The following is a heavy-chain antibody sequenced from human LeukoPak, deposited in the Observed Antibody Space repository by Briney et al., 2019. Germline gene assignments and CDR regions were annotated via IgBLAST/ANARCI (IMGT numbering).Heavy chain of an antibody. J-gene: IGHJ6*02. V-gene: IGHV3-30*04. Sequence: PGGSLRLSCAASGFTFSSYAMHWVRQAPGKGLEWVAVISYDGSNKYYADSVKGRFTISRDESKNTLYLQMNSLRAEDTAIYYCAKTPSSDFWRGYYYGMDVWGRGTTVTVSS. CDR3: AKTPSSDFWRGYYYGMDV. D-gene: IGHD3-3*01. CDR1: GFTFSSYA. CDR2: ISYDGSNK.